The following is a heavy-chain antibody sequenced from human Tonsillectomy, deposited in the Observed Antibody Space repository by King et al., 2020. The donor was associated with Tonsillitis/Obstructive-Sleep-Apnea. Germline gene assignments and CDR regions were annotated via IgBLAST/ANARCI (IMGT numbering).Heavy chain of an antibody. CDR3: AKEGTTGRPGELLETDY. V-gene: IGHV3-30*18. J-gene: IGHJ4*02. D-gene: IGHD1-26*01. Sequence: VQLVESGGGVVQPGRSLRLSCAASGFTFSSYGMHWVRQAPGKGLEWVAVISYDGSNKYYADSVKGRFTISRDNSKNTLYLQMNSLRAEDTAVYYCAKEGTTGRPGELLETDYWGQGTLVTVSS. CDR2: ISYDGSNK. CDR1: GFTFSSYG.